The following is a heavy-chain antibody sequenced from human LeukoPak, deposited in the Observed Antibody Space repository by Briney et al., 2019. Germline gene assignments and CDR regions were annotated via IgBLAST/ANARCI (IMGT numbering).Heavy chain of an antibody. J-gene: IGHJ4*02. CDR3: SRSLDY. CDR2: INQDGSEG. Sequence: GGSLRLSCAASGFSFSDYWMDWVRQSPGKGMEWVANINQDGSEGYYADSVKGRFTISRDNAKNSLYLQMNRLRAEDTAVYYCSRSLDYWGQGALVTVSS. V-gene: IGHV3-7*01. CDR1: GFSFSDYW.